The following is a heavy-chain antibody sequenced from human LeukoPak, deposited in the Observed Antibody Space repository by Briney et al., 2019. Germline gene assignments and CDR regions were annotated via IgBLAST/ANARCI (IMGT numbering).Heavy chain of an antibody. V-gene: IGHV3-30*01. Sequence: GGSLRLSCAASGFTFSSYAMHWVRQAPGKGLEWVAVISYDGSNKYYADSVKGRFTISRDNSKNTLYLQMNSLRSDDTAVYYCARHGGAVAGNYYYYYGMDVWAKGPRSPSP. J-gene: IGHJ6*02. D-gene: IGHD6-19*01. CDR3: ARHGGAVAGNYYYYYGMDV. CDR2: ISYDGSNK. CDR1: GFTFSSYA.